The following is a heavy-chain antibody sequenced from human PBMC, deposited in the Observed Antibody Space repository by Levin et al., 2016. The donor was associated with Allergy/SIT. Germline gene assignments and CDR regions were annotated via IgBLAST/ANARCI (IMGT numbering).Heavy chain of an antibody. J-gene: IGHJ4*02. CDR1: GGSISSSIYY. CDR2: IYYSGTT. D-gene: IGHD6-25*01. V-gene: IGHV4-39*01. Sequence: SETLSLTCTVSGGSISSSIYYWGWIRQPPGKGLEWIGSIYYSGTTYYNPSLESRVTISVDTSKNQFSLKLSSVTAADTAVYYCARAATGQTFDHWGQGTLVTVSP. CDR3: ARAATGQTFDH.